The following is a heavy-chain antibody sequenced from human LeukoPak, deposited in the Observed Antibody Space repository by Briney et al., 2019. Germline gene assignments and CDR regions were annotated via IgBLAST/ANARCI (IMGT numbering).Heavy chain of an antibody. V-gene: IGHV3-23*01. D-gene: IGHD6-13*01. Sequence: PGGSLRLSCAASGFTFSSYAMSCVRQAPGKGLEWVSAISGSGGSTYYADSVKGRFTIYRGNSKNTLYLQMNSLRAEDTAVYYCEKDRYSSSWLKKEEDWFDPWGQGTLVTVSS. J-gene: IGHJ5*02. CDR1: GFTFSSYA. CDR2: ISGSGGST. CDR3: EKDRYSSSWLKKEEDWFDP.